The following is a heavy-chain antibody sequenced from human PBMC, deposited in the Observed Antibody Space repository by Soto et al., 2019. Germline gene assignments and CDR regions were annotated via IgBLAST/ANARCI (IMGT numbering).Heavy chain of an antibody. Sequence: QVQLVQSGTEVKKPGASVKVSCKTSGYTFTNHGINWVRQAPGQGLEWMGWINPYNANTNYAQKLQGRVTMTTDTSTTTAYMELRSVTSVYTAVYYCARDRVAGIWGDACALWGQWTVVTVSS. CDR1: GYTFTNHG. D-gene: IGHD3-16*01. CDR2: INPYNANT. CDR3: ARDRVAGIWGDACAL. J-gene: IGHJ3*01. V-gene: IGHV1-18*04.